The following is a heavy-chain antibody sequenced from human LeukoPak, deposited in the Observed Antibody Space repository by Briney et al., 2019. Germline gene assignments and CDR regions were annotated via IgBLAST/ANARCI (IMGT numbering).Heavy chain of an antibody. J-gene: IGHJ6*03. D-gene: IGHD2-2*01. V-gene: IGHV1-18*01. CDR3: ARSYIVVVPAATWDYYYYYMDV. Sequence: GASVKVSCKASGYTFTSYGISWVRQAPGQGLEWMGWISAYNGNTNYAPKLQGRVTMTTDTSTSTAYMELRSLRSDDTAVYYCARSYIVVVPAATWDYYYYYMDVWGKGTTVTVSS. CDR1: GYTFTSYG. CDR2: ISAYNGNT.